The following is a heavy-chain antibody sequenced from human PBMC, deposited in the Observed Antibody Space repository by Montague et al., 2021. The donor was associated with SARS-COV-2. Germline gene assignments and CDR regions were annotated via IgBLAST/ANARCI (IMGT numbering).Heavy chain of an antibody. J-gene: IGHJ4*02. V-gene: IGHV2-70*11. CDR1: GFSLSTSGMC. D-gene: IGHD6-13*01. CDR2: IDWDDDK. CDR3: ARIHIAAAGTGLDY. Sequence: VKPTQTLTLTCTFSGFSLSTSGMCVSWIRQPPGKALEWLARIDWDDDKYYSTSLKTRLTISKDTSKNQVVLTMTNVDPVDTATYYCARIHIAAAGTGLDYWGQGTLVTVSS.